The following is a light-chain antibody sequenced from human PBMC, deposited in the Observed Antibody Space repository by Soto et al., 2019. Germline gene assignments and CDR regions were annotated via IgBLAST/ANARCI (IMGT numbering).Light chain of an antibody. CDR2: DAS. CDR3: QQYDNLATWT. CDR1: QDISNY. V-gene: IGKV1-33*01. Sequence: DIQMTHSPSSLSASVGDRVTITCRASQDISNYLNWYQQKPGKAPELLIYDASNLETGVPSRFSGSGSGTDFTFTISSLQPEDIATYYCQQYDNLATWTFGQGTKVDIK. J-gene: IGKJ1*01.